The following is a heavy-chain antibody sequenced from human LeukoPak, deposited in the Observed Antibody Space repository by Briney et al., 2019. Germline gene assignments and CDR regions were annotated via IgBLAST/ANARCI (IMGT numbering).Heavy chain of an antibody. CDR2: ISGSSSYI. CDR1: GFTFSGYD. J-gene: IGHJ6*04. V-gene: IGHV3-21*01. Sequence: GGSLRLSCAASGFTFSGYDMNWVRQAPGKGLEWVSSISGSSSYIYYADSMKGRFTISRDNAKNSLYLQMNSLRAEDTAVYYCAELGITMIGGVWGKGTTVTISS. CDR3: AELGITMIGGV. D-gene: IGHD3-10*02.